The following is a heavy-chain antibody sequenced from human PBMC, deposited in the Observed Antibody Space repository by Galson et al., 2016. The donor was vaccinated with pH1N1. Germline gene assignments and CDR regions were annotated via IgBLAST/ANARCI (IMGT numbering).Heavy chain of an antibody. Sequence: SLRLSCAASGFTFSTYWMSWVRQAPGKGLEWVANINPDGSKKYYVDSVKGRFTISRDNAKNSLYLQMNSLRVEDAALYYWVKQIGGSGGYWGQGTLVTVSS. CDR2: INPDGSKK. D-gene: IGHD3-16*01. V-gene: IGHV3-7*01. CDR3: VKQIGGSGGY. CDR1: GFTFSTYW. J-gene: IGHJ4*02.